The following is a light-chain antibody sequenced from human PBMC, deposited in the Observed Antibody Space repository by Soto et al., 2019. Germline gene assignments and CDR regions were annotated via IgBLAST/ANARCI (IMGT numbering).Light chain of an antibody. J-gene: IGLJ1*01. V-gene: IGLV3-1*01. CDR1: KLGDKY. Sequence: SSELTQPPSVSVSPGQTASITCSGDKLGDKYACWYQQKPGQSPVLVIYQDSKRPSGIPERFSGSNSGNTATLTISGTQAMDEADYYCQAWDSSKGVYVFGTGTKVTVL. CDR2: QDS. CDR3: QAWDSSKGVYV.